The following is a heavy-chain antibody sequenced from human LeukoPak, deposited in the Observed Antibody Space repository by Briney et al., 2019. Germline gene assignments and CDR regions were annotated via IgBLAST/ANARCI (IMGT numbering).Heavy chain of an antibody. Sequence: GASVKVSCKVSGYTLTELSMHWVRQAPGKGLEWMGGFDPEDGETIYAQKFQGRVTMTEDTSTDTAYMELSSLRSEDTAVYYCATRKGIAAAGIFHFDYWGQGTLVTVSS. CDR3: ATRKGIAAAGIFHFDY. CDR2: FDPEDGET. CDR1: GYTLTELS. D-gene: IGHD6-13*01. J-gene: IGHJ4*02. V-gene: IGHV1-24*01.